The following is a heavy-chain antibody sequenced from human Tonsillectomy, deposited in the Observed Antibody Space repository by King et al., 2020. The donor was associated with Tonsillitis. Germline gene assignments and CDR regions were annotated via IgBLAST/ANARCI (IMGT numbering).Heavy chain of an antibody. CDR2: INPSGGST. V-gene: IGHV1-46*03. J-gene: IGHJ4*02. CDR3: ARDLGRTVADS. CDR1: GYTFTSYY. Sequence: VQLVESGAEVKKPGASVNVSCKASGYTFTSYYMHWVRQAPGQGLEWMGIINPSGGSTSYAQKFQGRVTMTRDTSTSTVYMELSSLRSEDTAVYYCARDLGRTVADSWGQGTLVTVSS. D-gene: IGHD6-19*01.